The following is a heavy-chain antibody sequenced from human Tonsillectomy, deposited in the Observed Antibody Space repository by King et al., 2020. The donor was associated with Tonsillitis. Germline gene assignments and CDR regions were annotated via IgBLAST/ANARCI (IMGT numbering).Heavy chain of an antibody. J-gene: IGHJ4*02. CDR3: AKRNAKQQLFYYVEH. CDR2: LGLSGSA. V-gene: IGHV3-23*04. CDR1: QFTFSSYA. D-gene: IGHD6-13*01. Sequence: VQLVESGGGLVQPGGSLRLSCAASQFTFSSYAMSWVRQAPGKGLEWVSTLGLSGSAYYADSVKGRFTISRDNSKNTLYLEMNSLRAEDTAVYYCAKRNAKQQLFYYVEHWGQGTLVTVSS.